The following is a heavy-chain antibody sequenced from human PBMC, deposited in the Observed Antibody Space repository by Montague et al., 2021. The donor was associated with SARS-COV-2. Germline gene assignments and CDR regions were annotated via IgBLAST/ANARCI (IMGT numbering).Heavy chain of an antibody. V-gene: IGHV3-30-3*01. D-gene: IGHD2-2*02. CDR1: GFTFSSYA. Sequence: SLRLSCAASGFTFSSYAMHWVRQAPGKGLEWVAFISCNGSNKYYADSVKGRFTISRDNSKNTLYLQMNSLRAEDTAVYYCARVMYCSSTSCYNVYYGMDDWGQGTPVTVSS. CDR3: ARVMYCSSTSCYNVYYGMDD. J-gene: IGHJ6*02. CDR2: ISCNGSNK.